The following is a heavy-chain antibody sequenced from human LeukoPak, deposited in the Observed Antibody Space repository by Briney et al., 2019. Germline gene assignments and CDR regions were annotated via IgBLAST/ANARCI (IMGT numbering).Heavy chain of an antibody. D-gene: IGHD1-14*01. CDR3: AGGIWRDLDY. J-gene: IGHJ4*02. V-gene: IGHV4-59*01. CDR2: IYYSGST. Sequence: SETLSLTCTASGGSISSYYWSWIRQPPGKGLEWIGYIYYSGSTNYNPSLKSRVTISVDTSKNQFSLKLSSVTAADTAVYYCAGGIWRDLDYWGQGTLVTVSS. CDR1: GGSISSYY.